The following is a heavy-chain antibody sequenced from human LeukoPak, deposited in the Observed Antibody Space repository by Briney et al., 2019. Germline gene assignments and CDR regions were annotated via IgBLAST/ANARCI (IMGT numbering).Heavy chain of an antibody. CDR3: AVNDYNKNFDY. CDR1: GYTFTSYS. CDR2: ISGHNGNT. Sequence: ASVKVSCKASGYTFTSYSITWVRQAPGQGPEWMGWISGHNGNTNYAQKLQGRVTMTTDTSTSTAYMELRSLRSDDTAVYYCAVNDYNKNFDYWGQGTLVTVSS. J-gene: IGHJ4*02. D-gene: IGHD4-11*01. V-gene: IGHV1-18*01.